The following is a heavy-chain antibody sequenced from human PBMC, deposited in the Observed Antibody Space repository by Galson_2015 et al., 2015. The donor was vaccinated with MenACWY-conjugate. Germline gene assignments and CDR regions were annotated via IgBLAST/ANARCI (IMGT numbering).Heavy chain of an antibody. CDR3: SRTGATPGDY. J-gene: IGHJ4*02. CDR1: GFSPSTSGVG. Sequence: PALVKPTQPLTLTCTFSGFSPSTSGVGVGWIRQPPGKALEWLALIYWDDDKRYSPSLRSRLTITKDASKNHVVLTMTNMDPVGTATYYCSRTGATPGDYWGQGTLVTVSS. V-gene: IGHV2-5*02. CDR2: IYWDDDK. D-gene: IGHD2-15*01.